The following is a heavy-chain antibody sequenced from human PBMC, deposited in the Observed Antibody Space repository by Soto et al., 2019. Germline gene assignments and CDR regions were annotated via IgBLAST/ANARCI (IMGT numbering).Heavy chain of an antibody. Sequence: PSETLSLTCAVYGGSFSGYYWSWIRQPPGKGLEWIGEINHSGSTNYNPSLKSRVTISVDTSKNQFSLKLSSVTAADTAVYYCARYSYGSPSFDYWGQGTLVTVSS. CDR3: ARYSYGSPSFDY. V-gene: IGHV4-34*01. CDR2: INHSGST. D-gene: IGHD5-18*01. CDR1: GGSFSGYY. J-gene: IGHJ4*02.